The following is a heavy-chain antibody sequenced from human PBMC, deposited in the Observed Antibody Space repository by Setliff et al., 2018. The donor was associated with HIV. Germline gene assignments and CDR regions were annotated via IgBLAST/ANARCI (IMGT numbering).Heavy chain of an antibody. CDR2: TNTDGSIT. CDR3: ARDLDPYFAMAV. Sequence: PGGSLRLSCAASGFSFSNYWMHWVRQVPGKGLVWVSRTNTDGSITMYADSVKGRFTISADTSKNTLYLQMTRLSAEDTAVYYCARDLDPYFAMAVWGQGTTVTVSS. CDR1: GFSFSNYW. J-gene: IGHJ6*02. V-gene: IGHV3-74*03.